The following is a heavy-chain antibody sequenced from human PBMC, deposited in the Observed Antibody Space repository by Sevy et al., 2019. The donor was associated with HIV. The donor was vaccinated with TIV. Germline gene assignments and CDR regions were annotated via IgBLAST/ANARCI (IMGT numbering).Heavy chain of an antibody. CDR2: IKQDGSEK. CDR1: GFTFSSYW. CDR3: ARVQTYYDILTGYYSYYYYGMDV. V-gene: IGHV3-7*01. J-gene: IGHJ6*02. D-gene: IGHD3-9*01. Sequence: GGSLRLSCAASGFTFSSYWMSWVRQAPGKGLEWVANIKQDGSEKYYVDSVKGRFTISRDNAKNSLYLQMNSLRAKDTAVYYCARVQTYYDILTGYYSYYYYGMDVWGQGTTVTVSS.